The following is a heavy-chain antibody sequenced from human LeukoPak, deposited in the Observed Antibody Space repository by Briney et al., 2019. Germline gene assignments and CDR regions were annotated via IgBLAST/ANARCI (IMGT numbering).Heavy chain of an antibody. V-gene: IGHV3-7*01. Sequence: PGGSLRLSCAASGFTFSSYWMSWVRQASGKGLEWVANIKQDGSEKYYVDSVKGRFTISRDNAKNSLYLQMNSLRAEDTAVYYCARAHAWSHDAFDIWGQGTMVTVSS. D-gene: IGHD2-15*01. CDR1: GFTFSSYW. J-gene: IGHJ3*02. CDR3: ARAHAWSHDAFDI. CDR2: IKQDGSEK.